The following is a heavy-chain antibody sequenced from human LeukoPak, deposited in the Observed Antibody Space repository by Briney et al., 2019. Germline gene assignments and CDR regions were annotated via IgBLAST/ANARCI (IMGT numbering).Heavy chain of an antibody. V-gene: IGHV3-7*01. CDR2: IKHDGREK. CDR3: ARHQNTWFDP. Sequence: PGGSLRLSCAASGFTFSRNWMSWVRQAPGKGLEWVANIKHDGREKYSLDSVKGRFTISRDNAKNSLYLEMNSLRVEDTAVYYCARHQNTWFDPWGQGTLVTVTS. J-gene: IGHJ5*02. CDR1: GFTFSRNW.